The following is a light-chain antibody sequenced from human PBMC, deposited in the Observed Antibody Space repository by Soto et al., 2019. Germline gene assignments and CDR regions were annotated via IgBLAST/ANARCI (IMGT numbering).Light chain of an antibody. CDR3: CSSDGSNSSFV. Sequence: QSALTQPPSLSGSPGQSVTISCTGTSNDVGGYNFVSWYQQHPGKAPKLIIYDVSIRPSGVPDRFSASKSGITASLTISGLQAEDEDDYYCCSSDGSNSSFVFGSGTKLTVL. CDR1: SNDVGGYNF. J-gene: IGLJ1*01. V-gene: IGLV2-11*01. CDR2: DVS.